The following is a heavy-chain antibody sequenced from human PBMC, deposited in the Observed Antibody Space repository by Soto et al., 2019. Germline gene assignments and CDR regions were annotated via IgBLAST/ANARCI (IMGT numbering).Heavy chain of an antibody. CDR1: GFTFSSYS. CDR3: ARSIIPANYYYYYGMDV. Sequence: GGSLRLSCAASGFTFSSYSMNWVRQAPGKGLEWVSSISSSSSYIYYADSVKGRFTISRDNAKNSLYLQMNSLRAEDTAVYYCARSIIPANYYYYYGMDVWGQGTTVTVSS. CDR2: ISSSSSYI. D-gene: IGHD2-2*02. V-gene: IGHV3-21*01. J-gene: IGHJ6*02.